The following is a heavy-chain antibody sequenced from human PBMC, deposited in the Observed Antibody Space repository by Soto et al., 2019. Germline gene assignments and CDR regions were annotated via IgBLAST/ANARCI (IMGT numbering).Heavy chain of an antibody. CDR3: ARSTRYGSGSYYRYNWFDP. Sequence: QVQLVQSGAEVQKPGASVKVSCKASGYTFTGYYMHWVRQAPGQGLEWMGWINPNSGGTNYAQKFQGWVTMTRDTTISTAYMELSRLRSDDTAVYYCARSTRYGSGSYYRYNWFDPWGQGTLVTVSS. D-gene: IGHD3-10*01. V-gene: IGHV1-2*04. CDR1: GYTFTGYY. J-gene: IGHJ5*02. CDR2: INPNSGGT.